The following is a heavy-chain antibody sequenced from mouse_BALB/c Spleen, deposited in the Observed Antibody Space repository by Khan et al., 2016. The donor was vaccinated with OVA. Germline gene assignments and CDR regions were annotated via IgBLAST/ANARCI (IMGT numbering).Heavy chain of an antibody. V-gene: IGHV3-2*02. CDR1: GYSITSGYA. CDR3: ARSIMAN. J-gene: IGHJ2*01. CDR2: ISYSGST. Sequence: VQLKESGPGLVKPSQSLSLTCTVTGYSITSGYAWNWIRQFPGNKLEWMGYISYSGSTSYNPSLKSRISITRDTSKNQFFLQLNSVTTEDTATYYCARSIMANWGQGTTLTVSS.